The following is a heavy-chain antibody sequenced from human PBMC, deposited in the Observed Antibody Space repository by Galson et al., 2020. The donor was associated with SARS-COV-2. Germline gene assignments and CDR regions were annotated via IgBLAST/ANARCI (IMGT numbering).Heavy chain of an antibody. CDR3: VLLGTRFLGESHLDS. V-gene: IGHV3-64D*06. Sequence: GESLKISCLASGFTFSNYAMFWVRQAPGKGLEYVSVIKSSGGDTYYAESVKGRFVISRDNYRDTLFLQMNTLRAEDTAVYYCVLLGTRFLGESHLDSWGQGTRVTVSS. CDR1: GFTFSNYA. CDR2: IKSSGGDT. D-gene: IGHD1-26*01. J-gene: IGHJ4*02.